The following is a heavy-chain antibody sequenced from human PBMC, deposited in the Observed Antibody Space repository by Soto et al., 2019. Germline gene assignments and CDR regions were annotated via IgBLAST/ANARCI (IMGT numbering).Heavy chain of an antibody. V-gene: IGHV3-11*01. J-gene: IGHJ6*03. CDR2: ISSSGSTI. Sequence: ESGGGLVKPGGSLRLSCAASGFTFSDYYMSWIRQAPGKGLEWVSYISSSGSTIYYADSVKGRFTISRDNAKNSLYLQMNSLRAEGTAVYYCARDEKYCSSTSCAYYYYYYYMDVWGKGTTVTVSS. D-gene: IGHD2-2*01. CDR1: GFTFSDYY. CDR3: ARDEKYCSSTSCAYYYYYYYMDV.